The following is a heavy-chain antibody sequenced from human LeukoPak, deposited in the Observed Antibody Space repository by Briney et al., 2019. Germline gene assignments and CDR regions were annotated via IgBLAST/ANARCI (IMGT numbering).Heavy chain of an antibody. Sequence: GGSLRLSCSASGFTFSSYAMHWVRQAPGKGLESVSGISSSGGVTYYADSVKGRFTISRDNTKNTLDLQMSSLRAEDTAVYYCVKLGRTAPDYWGQGTLVTVSS. J-gene: IGHJ4*02. CDR1: GFTFSSYA. CDR2: ISSSGGVT. V-gene: IGHV3-64D*09. CDR3: VKLGRTAPDY.